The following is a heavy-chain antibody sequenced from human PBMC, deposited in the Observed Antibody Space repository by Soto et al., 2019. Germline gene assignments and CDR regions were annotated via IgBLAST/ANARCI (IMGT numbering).Heavy chain of an antibody. D-gene: IGHD5-12*01. CDR2: ISAYNGNT. V-gene: IGHV1-18*01. CDR3: ARDGDGYNSGAFDI. Sequence: ASVKVSCKASRYTFTSYGISWVRQAPGQGLEWMGWISAYNGNTNYAQKLQGRVTMTTDTSTSTAYMELRSLRSDDTAVYYCARDGDGYNSGAFDIWGQGTMVTVSS. CDR1: RYTFTSYG. J-gene: IGHJ3*02.